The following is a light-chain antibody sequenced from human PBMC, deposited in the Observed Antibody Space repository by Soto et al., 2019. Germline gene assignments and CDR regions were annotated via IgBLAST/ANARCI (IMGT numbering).Light chain of an antibody. CDR2: KAS. V-gene: IGKV1-5*03. CDR1: QSISSW. CDR3: QQYNSYWT. J-gene: IGKJ1*01. Sequence: IQMTQAPSTLSASVGDRVTITCRANQSISSWLAWYQQKPGKAPKLLIYKASSLESGVPSRFSGSGSGTEFTLTISSLQPDDFATYYCQQYNSYWTFGQGTKVDIK.